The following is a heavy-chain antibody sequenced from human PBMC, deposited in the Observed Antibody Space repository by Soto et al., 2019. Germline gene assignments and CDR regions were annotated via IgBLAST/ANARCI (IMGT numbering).Heavy chain of an antibody. CDR2: INSDGSST. D-gene: IGHD1-20*01. CDR1: GFTFSSYW. CDR3: AKEQGHYGPNWNGP. Sequence: GGSLRLSCAASGFTFSSYWMHWVRQAPGKGLVWVSRINSDGSSTSYADSVKGRFTISRDNAKNTLYLQMNSLRAEDTAVYYCAKEQGHYGPNWNGPWGQGNLGTRPS. J-gene: IGHJ5*02. V-gene: IGHV3-74*01.